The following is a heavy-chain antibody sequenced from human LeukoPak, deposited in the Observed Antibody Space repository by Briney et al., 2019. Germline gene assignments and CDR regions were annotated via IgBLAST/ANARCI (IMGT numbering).Heavy chain of an antibody. CDR2: INHSGST. D-gene: IGHD1-26*01. J-gene: IGHJ4*02. CDR1: GGSFSGYY. CDR3: AAGEWELLIDY. V-gene: IGHV4-34*01. Sequence: SETLSLTCAVYGGSFSGYYWSWIRQPPGKGLEWIGEINHSGSTNYNPSLKSRVTISVDTSKNQFSLKLSSVTAADTAMYYCAAGEWELLIDYWGQGTLVTVSS.